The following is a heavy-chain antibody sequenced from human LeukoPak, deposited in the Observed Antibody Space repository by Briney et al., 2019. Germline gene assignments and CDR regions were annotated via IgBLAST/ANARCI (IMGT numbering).Heavy chain of an antibody. V-gene: IGHV3-30*04. CDR1: GFTFSSYA. J-gene: IGHJ4*02. Sequence: GRSLRLSCAASGFTFSSYAMHWVRQAPGKGLEWVAIISYDGSNKHYADSVKGRFTISRDNSKNTLYLQLNSLRADDTAVYYCVKDEWYGSSSYFDSWGQGTLVTVSS. CDR3: VKDEWYGSSSYFDS. D-gene: IGHD6-6*01. CDR2: ISYDGSNK.